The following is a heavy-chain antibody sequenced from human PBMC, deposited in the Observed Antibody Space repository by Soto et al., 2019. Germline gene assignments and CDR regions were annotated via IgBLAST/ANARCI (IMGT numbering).Heavy chain of an antibody. Sequence: SETLSLTCIVSVSSISSRGYYWGWIRQPPGKGLEWIASMFYNVVTYYNPSLKSRVTISIDTSANQFSLKLSSVTAADTAIYYCARLQSRHWVDYWGRGTMVTVSS. D-gene: IGHD3-16*01. CDR1: VSSISSRGYY. CDR2: MFYNVVT. V-gene: IGHV4-39*01. CDR3: ARLQSRHWVDY. J-gene: IGHJ4*02.